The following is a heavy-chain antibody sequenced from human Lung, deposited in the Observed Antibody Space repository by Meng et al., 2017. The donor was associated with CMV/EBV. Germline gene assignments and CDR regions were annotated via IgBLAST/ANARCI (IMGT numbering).Heavy chain of an antibody. CDR1: GFTVSRNS. Sequence: GEXXRISCAISGFTVSRNSMSWVRQAPGKGLEWVSSISSSSSYIYYADSVKGRFTISRDNAKNSLYLQMNSLRAEDTAVYYCASLRYSSGWLYYYYGMDVWXQGTXVTVSS. V-gene: IGHV3-21*01. CDR3: ASLRYSSGWLYYYYGMDV. D-gene: IGHD6-19*01. J-gene: IGHJ6*02. CDR2: ISSSSSYI.